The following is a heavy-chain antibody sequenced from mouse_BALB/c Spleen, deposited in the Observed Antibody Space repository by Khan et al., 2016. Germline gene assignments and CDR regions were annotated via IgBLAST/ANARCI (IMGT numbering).Heavy chain of an antibody. CDR3: TGSPTATRYFDV. Sequence: EVQLQESGPGLVKPSQSLSLTCTVTGYSITSDYAWNWIRQFPGNKLEWMRYIRYSGSTTYNPSFKSRISITRYTSKNQFYLQLYSVSTEDTATYDCTGSPTATRYFDVWGAGTTVTVSS. D-gene: IGHD1-2*01. V-gene: IGHV3-2*02. CDR2: IRYSGST. J-gene: IGHJ1*01. CDR1: GYSITSDYA.